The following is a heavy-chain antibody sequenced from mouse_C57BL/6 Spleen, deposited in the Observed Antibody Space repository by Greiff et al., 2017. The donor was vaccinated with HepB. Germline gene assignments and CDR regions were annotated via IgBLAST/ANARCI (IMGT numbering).Heavy chain of an antibody. Sequence: VQLQQSGPELVKPRASVKISCKASGYTFTDDYMNWVKQSHGKSLEWIGDINPNNGGTSYNQKFKGKATLTVDKSSSTAYMELRSLTSEDSAVYYFARITTVVSYYFDYWGQGTTLTVSS. CDR1: GYTFTDDY. CDR3: ARITTVVSYYFDY. J-gene: IGHJ2*01. D-gene: IGHD1-1*01. CDR2: INPNNGGT. V-gene: IGHV1-26*01.